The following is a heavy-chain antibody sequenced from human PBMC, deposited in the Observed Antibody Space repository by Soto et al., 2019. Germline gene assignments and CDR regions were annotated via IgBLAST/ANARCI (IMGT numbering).Heavy chain of an antibody. D-gene: IGHD3-22*01. CDR1: GDSVSSNSAA. CDR3: AKVLTMIVVVNRPDAFDI. J-gene: IGHJ3*02. CDR2: TYYRSKWYN. V-gene: IGHV6-1*01. Sequence: SQTLSLTRAISGDSVSSNSAAWNWIRQTPSRGLERLGRTYYRSKWYNDYAASVESRITINPETAKNQFSLQLNSVTPVNTAVYYCAKVLTMIVVVNRPDAFDIWGQGTMVTVSS.